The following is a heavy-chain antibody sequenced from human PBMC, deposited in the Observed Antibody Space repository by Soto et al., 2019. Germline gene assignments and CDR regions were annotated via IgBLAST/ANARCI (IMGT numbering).Heavy chain of an antibody. V-gene: IGHV3-30*18. CDR2: MSFDGTYK. CDR1: GFRFSDYG. Sequence: QVQLAESGGGVVLPGRSLRLSCIGSGFRFSDYGMHWVRQAPGKGLEWVAMMSFDGTYKYSADSVKGRFIISRDNSKNTLFLQMNSLRAEDTAVYYCAKDRRDGEYNSVYDFWGQGTLVTVSS. D-gene: IGHD4-17*01. CDR3: AKDRRDGEYNSVYDF. J-gene: IGHJ4*02.